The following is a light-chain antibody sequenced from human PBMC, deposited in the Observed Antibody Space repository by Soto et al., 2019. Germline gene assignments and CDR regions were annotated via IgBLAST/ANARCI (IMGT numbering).Light chain of an antibody. J-gene: IGKJ2*01. CDR3: QQLDSSPYT. Sequence: IQLTQSPSSLSASVGDRVTITCRASQGIDKFLAWYQQTAGKAPKLLIYAASTLETGVPSRFSGSGSATTFTLTIRSLQPEDFATYYCQQLDSSPYTFGQGT. CDR2: AAS. V-gene: IGKV1-9*01. CDR1: QGIDKF.